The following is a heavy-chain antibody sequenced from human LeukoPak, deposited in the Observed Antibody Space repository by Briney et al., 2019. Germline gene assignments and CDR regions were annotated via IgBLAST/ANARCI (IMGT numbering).Heavy chain of an antibody. Sequence: PSETLSLTCTVSGGSISSYYWSWIRQPPGKGLEWIGYIYTSGSTNFNPSLKSRVTISVDTSKNQFSLKLSSVTAADTAVYYCARQTSGYYYMDVWGKGTTVTVSS. CDR1: GGSISSYY. V-gene: IGHV4-4*09. CDR3: ARQTSGYYYMDV. J-gene: IGHJ6*03. D-gene: IGHD3-3*01. CDR2: IYTSGST.